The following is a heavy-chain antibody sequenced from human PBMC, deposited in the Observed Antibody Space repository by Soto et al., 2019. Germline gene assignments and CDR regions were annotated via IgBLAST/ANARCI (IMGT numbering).Heavy chain of an antibody. Sequence: EVRLLESGGGLVQPGGSLRLSCAASGFTFSVYAMNWFRQAPGKGLEWVSGISGSGDSTHYADSVKGRFTVSRDNSKSMLYLQTNSLRAEDTAIYYCAKALYGGFTYWGQGTLVTVSS. CDR3: AKALYGGFTY. J-gene: IGHJ4*02. V-gene: IGHV3-23*01. CDR1: GFTFSVYA. D-gene: IGHD3-10*01. CDR2: ISGSGDST.